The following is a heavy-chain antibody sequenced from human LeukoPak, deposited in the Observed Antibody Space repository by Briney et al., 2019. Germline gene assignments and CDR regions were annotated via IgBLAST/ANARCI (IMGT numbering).Heavy chain of an antibody. J-gene: IGHJ4*02. V-gene: IGHV4-59*08. CDR2: IYYSGST. Sequence: WETLSLTCTVSGGSISSYYWSWIRQPPGKGLEWIGYIYYSGSTNYNPSLKSRVTISVDTSKNQFSLKLSSVTAADTAVYYCARQLYSSGWYDYWGQGTLVTVSS. CDR1: GGSISSYY. CDR3: ARQLYSSGWYDY. D-gene: IGHD6-19*01.